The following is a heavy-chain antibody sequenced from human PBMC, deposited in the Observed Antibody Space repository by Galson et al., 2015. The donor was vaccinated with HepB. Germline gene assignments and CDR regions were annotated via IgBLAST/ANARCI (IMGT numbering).Heavy chain of an antibody. CDR3: ARGPNQVPAAWAYCYYYGMDV. CDR1: GYTFTSYG. V-gene: IGHV1-18*04. Sequence: SVTVSCKASGYTFTSYGISWVRQAPGQGLEWMGWISAYNGNTNYAQKLQGRVTMTTDTSTSTAYMELRSLRSDDTAVYYCARGPNQVPAAWAYCYYYGMDVWGQGTTVTVSS. CDR2: ISAYNGNT. J-gene: IGHJ6*02. D-gene: IGHD2-2*01.